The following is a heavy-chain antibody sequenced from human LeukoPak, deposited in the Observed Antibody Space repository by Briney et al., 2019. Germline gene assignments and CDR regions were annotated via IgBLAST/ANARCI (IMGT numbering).Heavy chain of an antibody. CDR3: ARERGEGFWSGYYYH. CDR2: IYYSGST. V-gene: IGHV4-59*01. J-gene: IGHJ5*02. D-gene: IGHD3-3*01. CDR1: GGSISSYY. Sequence: PSETLSLTCTVSGGSISSYYWSWIRQPPGKGLEGIGYIYYSGSTNYNPSLKSRVTISVDTSKNQFSLKLSSVTAADTAVYYCARERGEGFWSGYYYHWGQGTLVTVSS.